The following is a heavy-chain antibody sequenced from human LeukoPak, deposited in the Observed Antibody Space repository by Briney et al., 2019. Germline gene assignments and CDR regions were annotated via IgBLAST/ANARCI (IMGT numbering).Heavy chain of an antibody. CDR1: GFTVSRNY. J-gene: IGHJ6*03. V-gene: IGHV3-66*02. CDR3: ARDQDYYYYYYMDV. CDR2: TYSGGTT. Sequence: SGGSLRLSCAASGFTVSRNYMSWVRQAPGKGLEWVSVTYSGGTTYYADSVKGRFTTSRDNSKNTLYLQMNSLRSEDTAVYYCARDQDYYYYYYMDVWGKGTTVTVSS.